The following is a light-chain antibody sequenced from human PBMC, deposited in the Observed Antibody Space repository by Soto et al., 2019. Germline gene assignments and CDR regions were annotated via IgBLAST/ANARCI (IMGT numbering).Light chain of an antibody. CDR1: QFFGSDY. Sequence: EIVLTQSPDTLSLSPGERATLSCRASQFFGSDYLAWYQQKTGQPPSLLIYGASRRATGIPDRFSGSGSGKDFTLTISRLEPEDFAMYYCQKYDGTGTFGQGTKVEIK. V-gene: IGKV3-20*01. CDR2: GAS. J-gene: IGKJ1*01. CDR3: QKYDGTGT.